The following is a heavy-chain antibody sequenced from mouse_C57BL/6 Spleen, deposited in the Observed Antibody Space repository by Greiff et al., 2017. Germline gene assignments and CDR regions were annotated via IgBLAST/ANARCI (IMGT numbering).Heavy chain of an antibody. Sequence: QVQLQQPGAELVMPGASVKLSCKASGYTFTSYWMHWVKQRPGQGLEWIGEIDPSDSYTNYNQKFKGKSTLTVDKSSSTAYMQLSSLTSEDSAVYYSARDYGSSYGYFDVWGTGTTVTVSS. CDR2: IDPSDSYT. CDR1: GYTFTSYW. J-gene: IGHJ1*03. CDR3: ARDYGSSYGYFDV. D-gene: IGHD1-1*01. V-gene: IGHV1-69*01.